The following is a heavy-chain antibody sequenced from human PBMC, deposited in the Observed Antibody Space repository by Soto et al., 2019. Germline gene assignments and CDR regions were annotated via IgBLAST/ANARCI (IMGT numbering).Heavy chain of an antibody. D-gene: IGHD2-15*01. Sequence: AGGSLRLSCAASGFTFSSHSMNWVRQAPGKGLEWVSSITSSSSYINYADSVKGRFTISRDNAKTSLYLQMMSLTAEDTAIYYCVRGGGGGLFDPWGQGTMVTVSS. J-gene: IGHJ5*02. CDR3: VRGGGGGLFDP. CDR1: GFTFSSHS. CDR2: ITSSSSYI. V-gene: IGHV3-21*01.